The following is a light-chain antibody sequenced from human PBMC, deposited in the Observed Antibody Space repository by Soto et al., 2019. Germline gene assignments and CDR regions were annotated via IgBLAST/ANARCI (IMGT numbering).Light chain of an antibody. Sequence: ERMMTQSPATLSLSPGETATLSCRARQTISKNLAWYQQKPGQAPRLLIYGVSTRATGIPDRFSGSWSGTDFTLSISRLEPEDFAVYYCGQFVSSPPRTFGQGTKVEIK. V-gene: IGKV3-20*01. CDR1: QTISKN. CDR3: GQFVSSPPRT. CDR2: GVS. J-gene: IGKJ1*01.